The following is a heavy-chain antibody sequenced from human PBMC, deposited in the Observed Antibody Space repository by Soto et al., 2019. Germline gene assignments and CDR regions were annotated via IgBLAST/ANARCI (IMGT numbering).Heavy chain of an antibody. CDR2: IDWNRATV. Sequence: ALRLSCLFSGFIFDDYAIHWVRQVAGNCLEWVSGIDWNRATVGYADSVKGRFTLSRDNARNSVVLQMNSLRPEDTAVYYCVKDVGSRHYDFTNFDSWGQGTLVTVSS. J-gene: IGHJ4*02. D-gene: IGHD3-3*01. CDR1: GFIFDDYA. CDR3: VKDVGSRHYDFTNFDS. V-gene: IGHV3-9*01.